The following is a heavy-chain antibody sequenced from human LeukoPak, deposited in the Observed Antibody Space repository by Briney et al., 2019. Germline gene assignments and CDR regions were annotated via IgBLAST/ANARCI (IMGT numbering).Heavy chain of an antibody. J-gene: IGHJ3*02. V-gene: IGHV4-39*01. Sequence: SETLSLTCTVSGGSISSSSYYWGWIRQPPGKGLEWIGSIYYSGSTYYNPSLKSRVTISVDTSKNQFSLKLSSVTAADTAVYYCARHEWIDFFSATFDIWGQGTMVTVSS. D-gene: IGHD5-12*01. CDR1: GGSISSSSYY. CDR3: ARHEWIDFFSATFDI. CDR2: IYYSGST.